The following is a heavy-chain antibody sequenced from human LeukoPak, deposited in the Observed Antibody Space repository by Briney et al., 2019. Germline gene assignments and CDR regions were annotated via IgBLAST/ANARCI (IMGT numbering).Heavy chain of an antibody. Sequence: SETLSLTGTVSGGSISSYYWSWIRQPPGKRLEWIGYIYTSGSTNYNPSPKSRVTISVDTSKNHFSLKLSSVTAADTAVYYCARHVPRYCSSTSCQPLFDSWGQGTLVTVSS. CDR3: ARHVPRYCSSTSCQPLFDS. J-gene: IGHJ4*02. CDR1: GGSISSYY. D-gene: IGHD2-2*01. V-gene: IGHV4-4*09. CDR2: IYTSGST.